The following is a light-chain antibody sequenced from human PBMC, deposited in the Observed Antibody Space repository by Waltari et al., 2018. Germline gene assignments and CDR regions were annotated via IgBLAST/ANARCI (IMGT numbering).Light chain of an antibody. J-gene: IGLJ3*02. CDR3: QTWATGIFWL. Sequence: QVVLTQPPSVSASLGASVKLTCTLASGHNTYAIAWHQQQAEKGPQFLMKVKSDGSHTRGDGIPHRFSGSSSGAERYLTISNLQPEDEADYYCQTWATGIFWLFGGGTKLTVL. CDR1: SGHNTYA. CDR2: VKSDGSH. V-gene: IGLV4-69*01.